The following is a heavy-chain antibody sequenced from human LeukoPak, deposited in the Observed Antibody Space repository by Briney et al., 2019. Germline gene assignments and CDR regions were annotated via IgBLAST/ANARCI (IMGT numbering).Heavy chain of an antibody. D-gene: IGHD3-22*01. CDR1: GGTFSSYA. V-gene: IGHV1-69*04. CDR3: ARDSPLSYYDSSGYSFDY. CDR2: IIPILGIA. J-gene: IGHJ4*02. Sequence: ASVKVSCKASGGTFSSYAISWVRQAPGQGLEWMGRIIPILGIANYAQKFQGRVTITADKSTSTAYMELSSLRSEDTAVYYCARDSPLSYYDSSGYSFDYWGQGTLVTVSS.